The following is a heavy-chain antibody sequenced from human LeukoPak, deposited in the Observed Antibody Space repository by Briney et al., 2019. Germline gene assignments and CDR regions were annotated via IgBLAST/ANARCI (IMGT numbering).Heavy chain of an antibody. CDR1: GGSMSNVY. D-gene: IGHD7-27*01. Sequence: SETLSLTCTVSGGSMSNVYWSWIGQRPGQGLEWLASIYYSGTPTYNPSLNRRGTISIDTSKNQFSLKLTFVTAADTATYFCARESNWVFDYWGQGARVTVSS. J-gene: IGHJ4*02. CDR3: ARESNWVFDY. CDR2: IYYSGTP. V-gene: IGHV4-59*01.